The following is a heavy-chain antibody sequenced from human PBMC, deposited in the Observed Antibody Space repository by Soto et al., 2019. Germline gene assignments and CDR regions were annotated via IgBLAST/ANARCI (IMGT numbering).Heavy chain of an antibody. V-gene: IGHV3-30*03. CDR3: VGGQYYFDY. D-gene: IGHD3-10*01. Sequence: QVQLVESGGGVVQPGRSLRLSCAASGFPFTTYGMHWVREGPGKGLEWVAVISYEGSNKYYADSVKGRFTISRDKSKNTRYLQLNSLRPEDTALYYCVGGQYYFDYRGQGTLVTVSS. CDR1: GFPFTTYG. CDR2: ISYEGSNK. J-gene: IGHJ4*02.